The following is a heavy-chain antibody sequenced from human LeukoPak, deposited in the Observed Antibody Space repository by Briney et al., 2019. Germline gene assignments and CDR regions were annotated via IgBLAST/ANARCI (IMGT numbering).Heavy chain of an antibody. CDR3: GRETWQAYNDFWSGYVTD. Sequence: GGSLRLSCVPAGFAFSDSWMTWVSRPQGKGLEWVANIRKVGKSKYYVDSVKGRLSICRNNAHSTLYLDMNSLTAEDTAIYYCGRETWQAYNDFWSGYVTDWGQGILVTVSS. D-gene: IGHD3-3*01. CDR1: GFAFSDSW. V-gene: IGHV3-7*01. J-gene: IGHJ4*02. CDR2: IRKVGKSK.